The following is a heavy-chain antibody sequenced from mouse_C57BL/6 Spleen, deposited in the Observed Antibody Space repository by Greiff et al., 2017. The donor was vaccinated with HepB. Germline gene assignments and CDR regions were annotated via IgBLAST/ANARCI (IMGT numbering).Heavy chain of an antibody. Sequence: EVMLVESGEGLVKPGGSLKLSCAASGFTFSSYAMSWVRQTPEKRLEWVAYISSGGDYIYYADTVKGRFTFSRDNARNTLYLQMSSLKSEDTAMYYCTRDRDYYGSSYAMDYWGQGTSVTVSS. CDR1: GFTFSSYA. CDR2: ISSGGDYI. V-gene: IGHV5-9-1*02. J-gene: IGHJ4*01. CDR3: TRDRDYYGSSYAMDY. D-gene: IGHD1-1*01.